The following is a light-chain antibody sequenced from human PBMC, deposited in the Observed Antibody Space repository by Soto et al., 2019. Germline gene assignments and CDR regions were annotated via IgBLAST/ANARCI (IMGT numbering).Light chain of an antibody. J-gene: IGLJ1*01. V-gene: IGLV2-11*01. Sequence: QSVLTQPRSVSGSPGQSVTISCTGTSSDVGGYNYVSWYQQHPGKAPKLMIYDVSKRPSGVPDRFSGSKSGNTASLTISGLQAEDEADYYCCSYAGSDDVFGTGTKLTVL. CDR2: DVS. CDR3: CSYAGSDDV. CDR1: SSDVGGYNY.